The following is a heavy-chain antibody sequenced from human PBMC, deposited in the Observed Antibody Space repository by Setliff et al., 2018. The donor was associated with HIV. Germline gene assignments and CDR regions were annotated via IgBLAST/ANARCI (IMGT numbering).Heavy chain of an antibody. J-gene: IGHJ6*03. CDR2: IYTSGST. Sequence: SETLSLTCTVSGGSISSGSYYWSWIRQPAGKGLEWIGRIYTSGSTNYNPSLKSRVTISVDTSKNQFSLKLSSVTAADTAVYYCARVGWSGYYYDYYYYYYMDVWGKGTTVTVSS. CDR1: GGSISSGSYY. CDR3: ARVGWSGYYYDYYYYYYMDV. V-gene: IGHV4-61*02. D-gene: IGHD3-22*01.